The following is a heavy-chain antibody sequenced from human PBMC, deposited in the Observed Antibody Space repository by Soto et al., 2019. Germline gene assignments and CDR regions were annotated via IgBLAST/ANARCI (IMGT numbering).Heavy chain of an antibody. J-gene: IGHJ4*02. V-gene: IGHV1-18*01. CDR3: ARHDSSGYYYYFDY. CDR1: GYTFTSYG. CDR2: ISAYNGNT. D-gene: IGHD3-22*01. Sequence: ASVKVSFKASGYTFTSYGISWVRQAPGQGLEWMGWISAYNGNTNYAQKLQGRVTMTTDTSTSTAYMELRSLRSDDTAVYYCARHDSSGYYYYFDYWGQGTLVTFSS.